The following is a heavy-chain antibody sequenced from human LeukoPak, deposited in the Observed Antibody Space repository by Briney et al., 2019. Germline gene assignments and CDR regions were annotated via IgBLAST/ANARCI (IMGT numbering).Heavy chain of an antibody. CDR2: ITGSGGNT. CDR3: GKRAPSYYFDY. J-gene: IGHJ4*02. Sequence: GGSLRLSCAASGFTFSSYAMSWVRQAPGKGLEWVSSITGSGGNTFYADSVKGRFTISRDNSKNTLYLQMNSLRAEDTAVYYCGKRAPSYYFDYWGQGTLVTVSS. V-gene: IGHV3-23*01. CDR1: GFTFSSYA.